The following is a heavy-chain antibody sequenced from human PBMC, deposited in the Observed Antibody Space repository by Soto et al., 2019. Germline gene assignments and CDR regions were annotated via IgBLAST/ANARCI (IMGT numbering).Heavy chain of an antibody. D-gene: IGHD1-20*01. J-gene: IGHJ5*02. CDR3: ARVITGVEAWFDP. CDR1: GYTFTNFG. CDR2: ISAYTDTP. Sequence: ASVKVSCKASGYTFTNFGVTWVRRAPGQGLEWMGWISAYTDTPNYAQKFQGRVTMTIDTSTSTAYMDLRSLTSDDTAVYYCARVITGVEAWFDPWGQVTLVTVYS. V-gene: IGHV1-18*01.